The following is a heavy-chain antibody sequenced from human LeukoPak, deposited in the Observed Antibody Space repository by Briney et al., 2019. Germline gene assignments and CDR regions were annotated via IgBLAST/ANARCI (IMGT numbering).Heavy chain of an antibody. J-gene: IGHJ6*02. CDR2: ISYDGSNK. D-gene: IGHD6-19*01. CDR1: GFTFSSYA. Sequence: TGGSLRLSCAASGFTFSSYAMRWVRQAPGKGLEWVAVISYDGSNKYYADSVKGRFTISRDNSKNTLYLQMNSLRAEDTAVYYCASSRTDSSGWYPGYYYYYGMDVWGQGTTVTVSS. V-gene: IGHV3-30-3*01. CDR3: ASSRTDSSGWYPGYYYYYGMDV.